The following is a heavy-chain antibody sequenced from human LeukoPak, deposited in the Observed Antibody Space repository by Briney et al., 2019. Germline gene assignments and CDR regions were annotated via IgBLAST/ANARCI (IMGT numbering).Heavy chain of an antibody. D-gene: IGHD3-9*01. J-gene: IGHJ4*02. CDR3: AKDVLRYFDWLFDY. CDR2: ISGSGGST. V-gene: IGHV3-23*01. Sequence: GGSLRLSCAASGFTLSSYAMSWVRQAPGKGLEWVSAISGSGGSTYYADSVKGRFTISRDNSKNTLYLQMNSLRAEDTAVYYCAKDVLRYFDWLFDYWGQGTLVTVSS. CDR1: GFTLSSYA.